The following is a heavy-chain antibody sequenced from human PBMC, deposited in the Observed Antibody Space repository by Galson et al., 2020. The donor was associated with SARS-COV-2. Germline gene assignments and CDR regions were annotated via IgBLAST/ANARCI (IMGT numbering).Heavy chain of an antibody. CDR1: GFTFSPYA. CDR3: ARGPPNSGWALDI. D-gene: IGHD6-19*01. J-gene: IGHJ3*02. V-gene: IGHV3-33*01. CDR2: IWHDGSNK. Sequence: GGSLRLSCAASGFTFSPYAMHWVRQAPGKGLEWVAFIWHDGSNKYYADSVKGRFTISRDNSKNMVYLQMNSLRAEDTAVYYCARGPPNSGWALDIWGQVTVVSVAS.